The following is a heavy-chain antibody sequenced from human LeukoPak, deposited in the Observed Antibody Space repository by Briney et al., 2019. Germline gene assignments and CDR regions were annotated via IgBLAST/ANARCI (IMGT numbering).Heavy chain of an antibody. V-gene: IGHV3-23*01. CDR2: ISGSGGST. D-gene: IGHD3-3*01. CDR1: GFTFSSYA. Sequence: GGSLRLSCTAYGFTFSSYAMSWVRQAPGKGLEWISAISGSGGSTYYADSVKGRFTISRDNSKNTLYLQMNSLRAEDTAVYYCAKDSITVFGVVTTGAWFDPWGQGTLVTVSS. J-gene: IGHJ5*02. CDR3: AKDSITVFGVVTTGAWFDP.